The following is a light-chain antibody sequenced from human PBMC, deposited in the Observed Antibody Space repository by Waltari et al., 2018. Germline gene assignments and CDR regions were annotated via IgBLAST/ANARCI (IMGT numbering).Light chain of an antibody. Sequence: DIVMTQSPDSLAVSLGEWATINCKSSQSVFYSSNNENYLAWYQQKPGQPPKLPMYWAAARESGVTGRFSGSGSGTDFSLIISSLQAEDVAVYYCQQYFSIPYTFGQGTKLEIK. CDR2: WAA. V-gene: IGKV4-1*01. J-gene: IGKJ2*01. CDR3: QQYFSIPYT. CDR1: QSVFYSSNNENY.